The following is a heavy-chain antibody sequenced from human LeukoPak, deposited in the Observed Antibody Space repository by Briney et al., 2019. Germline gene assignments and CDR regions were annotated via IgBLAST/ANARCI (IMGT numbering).Heavy chain of an antibody. J-gene: IGHJ4*02. Sequence: GGSLRLSCAASGFTFSSYSMSWVRQAPGKGLEWVSSISSSSSYIYYADSVKGRFTISRDNAKNSLYLQMNSLRDEDTAVYYCASHGSGSYPFDYWGQGTLVTVSS. CDR1: GFTFSSYS. CDR2: ISSSSSYI. D-gene: IGHD3-10*01. V-gene: IGHV3-21*01. CDR3: ASHGSGSYPFDY.